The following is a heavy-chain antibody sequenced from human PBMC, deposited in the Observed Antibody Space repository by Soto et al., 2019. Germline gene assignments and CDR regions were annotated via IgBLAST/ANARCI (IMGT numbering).Heavy chain of an antibody. V-gene: IGHV4-34*01. CDR1: GGSFSGFY. D-gene: IGHD3-10*01. CDR3: ARRSITMVRGVIFYYYYMDV. Sequence: SETLSLTCAVYGGSFSGFYWSWIRQPPGKGLEWIGEINHSGSTNYNPSLKSRVTISVDTSKNQFSLKLSSVTAADTAVYYCARRSITMVRGVIFYYYYMDVWGKGTTVTVSS. J-gene: IGHJ6*03. CDR2: INHSGST.